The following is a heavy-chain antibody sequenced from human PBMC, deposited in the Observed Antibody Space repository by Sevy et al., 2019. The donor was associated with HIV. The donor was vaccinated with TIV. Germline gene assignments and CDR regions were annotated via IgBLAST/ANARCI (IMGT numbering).Heavy chain of an antibody. CDR2: IYYSGST. CDR1: GGSISISSYY. Sequence: SETLSLTCTVSGGSISISSYYWGWIRQPPGKGLEWIGSIYYSGSTYYNPSLKSRVTISVDTAKNRFSLKRSSVTAADTAEYSSARGLGYCSSTSCYGGFDPWGQGTLVTVSS. D-gene: IGHD2-2*01. V-gene: IGHV4-39*01. J-gene: IGHJ5*02. CDR3: ARGLGYCSSTSCYGGFDP.